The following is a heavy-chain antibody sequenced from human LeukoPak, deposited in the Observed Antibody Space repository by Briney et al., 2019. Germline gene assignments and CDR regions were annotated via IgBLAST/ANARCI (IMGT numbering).Heavy chain of an antibody. D-gene: IGHD3-10*02. CDR1: GFTFSSYE. Sequence: PGGSLGLSCEVSGFTFSSYEMNWVRQAPGKGLEWVSYISSSGSTIYYADSVKGRFTISRDNAKNSLYLQMNSLRAEDTAVYYCAELGITMIGGVWGKGTTVTISS. CDR2: ISSSGSTI. CDR3: AELGITMIGGV. J-gene: IGHJ6*04. V-gene: IGHV3-48*03.